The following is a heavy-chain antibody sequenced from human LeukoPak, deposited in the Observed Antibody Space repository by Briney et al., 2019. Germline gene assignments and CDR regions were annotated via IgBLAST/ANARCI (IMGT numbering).Heavy chain of an antibody. Sequence: QPGGSLRLSCAASGFTFSNYAMSWVRQAPGKGLEWVSAISGSGGSTYYADSVKGRFTISRDNSVNTLYLQMNSLRAEDTAVYYCARVLGYSSSWDGFDYWGQGTLVTVSS. CDR2: ISGSGGST. D-gene: IGHD6-13*01. V-gene: IGHV3-23*01. CDR1: GFTFSNYA. J-gene: IGHJ4*02. CDR3: ARVLGYSSSWDGFDY.